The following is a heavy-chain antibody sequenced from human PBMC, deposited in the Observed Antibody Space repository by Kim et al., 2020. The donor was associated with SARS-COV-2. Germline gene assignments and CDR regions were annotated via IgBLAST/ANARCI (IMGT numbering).Heavy chain of an antibody. J-gene: IGHJ3*02. D-gene: IGHD3-22*01. V-gene: IGHV3-30*07. Sequence: SVKRRFTISRDNSKTTLYLQMNSLRAEDTAVYYCARDMYYYDSSAILFDIWGQGTMVTVSS. CDR3: ARDMYYYDSSAILFDI.